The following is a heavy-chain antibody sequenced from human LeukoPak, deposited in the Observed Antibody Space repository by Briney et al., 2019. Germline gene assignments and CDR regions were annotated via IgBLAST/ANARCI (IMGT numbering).Heavy chain of an antibody. CDR2: ISSSSSYI. CDR1: GFTFSSYS. D-gene: IGHD6-19*01. CDR3: ARGGSGSGSWFDP. Sequence: PGGSLRLSCAASGFTFSSYSMNWVRQAPGKGLEWVSSISSSSSYIYYADSVKGRFTISRDNAKNSLYLQMNSLRAGDTAVYYCARGGSGSGSWFDPWGQGTLVTVSS. J-gene: IGHJ5*02. V-gene: IGHV3-21*01.